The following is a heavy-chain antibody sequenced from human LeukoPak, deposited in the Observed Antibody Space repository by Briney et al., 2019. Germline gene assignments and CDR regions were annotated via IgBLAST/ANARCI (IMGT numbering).Heavy chain of an antibody. D-gene: IGHD3-10*01. Sequence: PSETLSLTCAVYGGSFNDYYWIWIRQPPGKGLEWTGEIKPSGRTNYNPSLESRVTISVDTSKNHFSLKLSSVTAADTAVYYCARRDYLDHFYYVDVWDKGNTVTVSS. CDR1: GGSFNDYY. CDR3: ARRDYLDHFYYVDV. CDR2: IKPSGRT. J-gene: IGHJ6*03. V-gene: IGHV4-34*01.